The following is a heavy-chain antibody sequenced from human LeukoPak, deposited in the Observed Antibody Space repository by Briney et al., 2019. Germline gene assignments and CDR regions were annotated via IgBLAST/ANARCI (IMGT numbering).Heavy chain of an antibody. CDR3: GRVYCSTTSCYDYYDYYMDV. D-gene: IGHD2-2*01. CDR2: TNWDGART. Sequence: GGSLRLSCAASGFRFDDYGMSWVRHVPGKGLEGVSGTNWDGARTGYADSVKGRLTISRDNVKNFLYLQMNSLRVEDTALYFCGRVYCSTTSCYDYYDYYMDVWGKGTTVTVSS. CDR1: GFRFDDYG. J-gene: IGHJ6*03. V-gene: IGHV3-20*04.